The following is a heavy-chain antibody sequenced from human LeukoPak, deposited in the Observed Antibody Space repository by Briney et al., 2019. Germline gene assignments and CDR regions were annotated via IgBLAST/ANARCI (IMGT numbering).Heavy chain of an antibody. D-gene: IGHD6-13*01. CDR1: GFTFSSYA. CDR2: ISYDGSNK. J-gene: IGHJ4*02. Sequence: GGSLRLSCAASGFTFSSYAMHWVRQAPGKGLEWVAVISYDGSNKYYADSVKGRFTISRDNSKNTLYLQMNSLRAEDTAVYYCARAAGIAAAGTVWRYTPFDYWGQGTLVTVSS. V-gene: IGHV3-30*04. CDR3: ARAAGIAAAGTVWRYTPFDY.